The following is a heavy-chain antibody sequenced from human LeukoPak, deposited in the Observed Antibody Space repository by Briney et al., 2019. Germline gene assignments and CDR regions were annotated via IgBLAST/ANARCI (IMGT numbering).Heavy chain of an antibody. D-gene: IGHD5-24*01. J-gene: IGHJ4*02. CDR3: ANLGPPGRDHYLES. CDR1: GFMFSSYW. Sequence: GGSLRLSCAASGFMFSSYWMSWVRQAPGKGLEWVADIKEDGSEKSYVDSVKGRFTISRDNAKNSLYLQMNSLRDEDTAVYYCANLGPPGRDHYLESWGQGTLVTVSS. CDR2: IKEDGSEK. V-gene: IGHV3-7*01.